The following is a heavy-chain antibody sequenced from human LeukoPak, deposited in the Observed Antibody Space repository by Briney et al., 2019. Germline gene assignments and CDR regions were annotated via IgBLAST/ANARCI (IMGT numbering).Heavy chain of an antibody. CDR1: GGSISSYY. J-gene: IGHJ5*02. D-gene: IGHD6-19*01. Sequence: NPSETLSLTCTVSGGSISSYYWSWLRQPPGKGLEWIGYIYYSGSTNYNPSLKSRVTTSVDTSKNQFSLKLSSVTAADTAVYYCARYLAVAGTYWFDPWGQGTLVTVSS. CDR3: ARYLAVAGTYWFDP. CDR2: IYYSGST. V-gene: IGHV4-59*01.